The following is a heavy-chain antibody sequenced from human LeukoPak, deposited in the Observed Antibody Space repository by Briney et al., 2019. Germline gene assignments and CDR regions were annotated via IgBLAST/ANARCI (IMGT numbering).Heavy chain of an antibody. CDR2: ISSSSSYI. V-gene: IGHV3-21*01. CDR1: GFTFSSYS. CDR3: ARDLRGYSYGPDKPNYYYYGMDV. D-gene: IGHD5-18*01. J-gene: IGHJ6*02. Sequence: RSGGSLRLSCAASGFTFSSYSMNWVRQAPGKGLEWVSSISSSSSYIYYADSVKGRFTISRDNAKNSLYLQMNSLRAEDTAVYYCARDLRGYSYGPDKPNYYYYGMDVWGQGTTVTVSS.